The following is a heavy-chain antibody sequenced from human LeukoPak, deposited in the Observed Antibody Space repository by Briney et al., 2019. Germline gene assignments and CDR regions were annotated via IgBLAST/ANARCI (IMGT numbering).Heavy chain of an antibody. Sequence: SETLSLTCTVSGGSISSYYWSWIRQPPGKGLEWIGYIYYSGSTNYNPSLKSRVTISVDTSKNQFSLKLSSVTAADTAVYYCARGDTSAGPYDSSGNPPDYWGQGTLVTVSS. D-gene: IGHD3-22*01. CDR3: ARGDTSAGPYDSSGNPPDY. CDR2: IYYSGST. V-gene: IGHV4-59*12. J-gene: IGHJ4*02. CDR1: GGSISSYY.